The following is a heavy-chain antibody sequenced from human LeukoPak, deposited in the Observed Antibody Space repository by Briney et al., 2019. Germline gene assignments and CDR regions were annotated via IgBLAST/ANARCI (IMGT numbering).Heavy chain of an antibody. Sequence: SGGSLRLSCAASGFTFSNYRMNWVRQPPGKGLEWVANIKQDGSEKYYVDSVKGRFTISRDNAKNSLFLQMNSLRSEDSAVYYCAKDLSHLEVRLYSSSWYSNWFDPWGQGTLVTVSS. CDR1: GFTFSNYR. CDR2: IKQDGSEK. D-gene: IGHD6-13*01. CDR3: AKDLSHLEVRLYSSSWYSNWFDP. V-gene: IGHV3-7*01. J-gene: IGHJ5*02.